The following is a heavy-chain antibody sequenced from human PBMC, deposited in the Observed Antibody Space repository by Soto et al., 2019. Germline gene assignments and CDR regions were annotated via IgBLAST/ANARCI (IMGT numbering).Heavy chain of an antibody. Sequence: QITLKETGPTLVKPPQNLTLSCTFSGFSLSTSGVGVGWIRQPPGKALEWLALIYWDDNKRYSPSLKGRITISKDTSKDLVVLTMTNMNPVDTAVYYCAHNYLFTTTLDCFDLWGQGTLVTVSS. CDR3: AHNYLFTTTLDCFDL. D-gene: IGHD1-26*01. J-gene: IGHJ5*02. CDR1: GFSLSTSGVG. V-gene: IGHV2-5*02. CDR2: IYWDDNK.